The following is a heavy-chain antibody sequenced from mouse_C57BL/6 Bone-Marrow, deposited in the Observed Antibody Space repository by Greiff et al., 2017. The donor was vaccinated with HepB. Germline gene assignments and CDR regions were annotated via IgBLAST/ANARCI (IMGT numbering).Heavy chain of an antibody. Sequence: VQLQQSGPVLVKPGASVKMSCKASGYTFTDYYMNWVKQSHGKSLEWIGVINPYNGGTSYNQKFKGKATLTVDKSSSTAYMELNSLTSEDSAVYYCARGGYYDYDGLFDYWGQGTTLTVSS. CDR3: ARGGYYDYDGLFDY. CDR2: INPYNGGT. V-gene: IGHV1-19*01. J-gene: IGHJ2*01. CDR1: GYTFTDYY. D-gene: IGHD2-4*01.